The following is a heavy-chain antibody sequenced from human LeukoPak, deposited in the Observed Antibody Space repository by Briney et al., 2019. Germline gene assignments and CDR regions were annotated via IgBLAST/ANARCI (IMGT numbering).Heavy chain of an antibody. CDR1: GFTFSDYG. J-gene: IGHJ4*02. CDR3: AKDSLYRHVAAEGYCDF. D-gene: IGHD3-16*01. CDR2: ISYHGNNK. Sequence: GGSLRLSCVASGFTFSDYGMYWVRQAPGKGLEWVTVISYHGNNKYYRDSVKGRFTISRDNSKNTVYLQMNSLRGEDTAIYYCAKDSLYRHVAAEGYCDFWGQGTRVTVSS. V-gene: IGHV3-30*18.